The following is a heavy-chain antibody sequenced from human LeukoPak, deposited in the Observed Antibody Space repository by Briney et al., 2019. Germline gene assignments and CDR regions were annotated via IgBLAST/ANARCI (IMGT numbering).Heavy chain of an antibody. Sequence: SETLSLTCAVYGGSFSGYYWSWIRQPPGKGLEWIGEIDHSGSTNYNPSLKSRVTISVDTSKNQFSLKLTSVTAADTAVYYCATLGEYYDSSGYYYNWGQGTLVTVSS. D-gene: IGHD3-22*01. CDR1: GGSFSGYY. CDR3: ATLGEYYDSSGYYYN. V-gene: IGHV4-34*01. J-gene: IGHJ4*02. CDR2: IDHSGST.